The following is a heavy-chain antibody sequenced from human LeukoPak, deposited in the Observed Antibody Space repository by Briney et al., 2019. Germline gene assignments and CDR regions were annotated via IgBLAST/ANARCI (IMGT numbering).Heavy chain of an antibody. CDR2: IYPGDSDT. V-gene: IGHV5-51*01. Sequence: GESPKISCKGSGYSFTSYWIGWVRQMPGKGLEWMGIIYPGDSDTRYSPSLQGQFTIATDKSISTDNLQWSSLKASDTAMYYCARSLRYDAVYIWGQGTMVTVSS. J-gene: IGHJ3*02. CDR1: GYSFTSYW. CDR3: ARSLRYDAVYI.